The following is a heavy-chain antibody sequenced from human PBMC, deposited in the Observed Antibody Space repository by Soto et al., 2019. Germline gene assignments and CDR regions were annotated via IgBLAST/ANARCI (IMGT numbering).Heavy chain of an antibody. J-gene: IGHJ4*02. CDR1: GGSISSYY. D-gene: IGHD3-9*01. CDR2: IYYSGST. Sequence: SETLSLTCAVSGGSISSYYWSWIRQPPGKGLEWIGYIYYSGSTNYNPSLKSRVTISVDTSKNQFSLKLSSVTAADTAVYYCARVSPRKRRYFDWLFDYWGQGALVTVSS. CDR3: ARVSPRKRRYFDWLFDY. V-gene: IGHV4-59*01.